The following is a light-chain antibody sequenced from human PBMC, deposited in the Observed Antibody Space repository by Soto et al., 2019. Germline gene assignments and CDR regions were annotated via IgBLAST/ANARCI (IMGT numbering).Light chain of an antibody. J-gene: IGKJ4*01. CDR1: QSVSSSY. V-gene: IGKV3-20*01. CDR2: GAS. Sequence: EIVLTQSPGTLSLSPGERATLSCRASQSVSSSYLAWYQQKPGQAPRLLIYGASSRATGIPDRFSGSGSGTGFTLTISRLESDDFAVYYCQQYSSSLGVTVGGGTKVEIK. CDR3: QQYSSSLGVT.